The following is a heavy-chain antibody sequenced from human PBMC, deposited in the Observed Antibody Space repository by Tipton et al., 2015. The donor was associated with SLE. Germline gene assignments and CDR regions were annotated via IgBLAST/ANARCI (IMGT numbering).Heavy chain of an antibody. Sequence: SLRLSCTASAFTFGDYAMSWVRQAPGKGLEWVGFIRSKPYGGTTEYAASVQGRFTISTDDSKTIAFLQMNSLKTEDTAVYYCTRVIEYCTGGVCYTGDYWGQGTLVTVSS. V-gene: IGHV3-49*04. D-gene: IGHD2-8*02. J-gene: IGHJ4*02. CDR2: IRSKPYGGTT. CDR1: AFTFGDYA. CDR3: TRVIEYCTGGVCYTGDY.